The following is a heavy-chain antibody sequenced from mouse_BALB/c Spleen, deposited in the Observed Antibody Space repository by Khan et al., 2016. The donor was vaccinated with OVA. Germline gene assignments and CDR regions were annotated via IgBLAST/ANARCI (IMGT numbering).Heavy chain of an antibody. D-gene: IGHD2-1*01. J-gene: IGHJ4*01. Sequence: QIQLVQSGPELKKPGETVKISCKASGYTFTDYSMHWVKQAPGKGLKWMGWINTETGEPTYADDFKGRFAFSLETSASTAYLQINNLKNEDTATYFGARSPYGNNYYAMDYWGQGTSVTVSS. CDR3: ARSPYGNNYYAMDY. V-gene: IGHV9-2-1*01. CDR1: GYTFTDYS. CDR2: INTETGEP.